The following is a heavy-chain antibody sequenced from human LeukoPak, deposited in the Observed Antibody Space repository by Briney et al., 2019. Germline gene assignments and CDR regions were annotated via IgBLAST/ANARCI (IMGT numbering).Heavy chain of an antibody. V-gene: IGHV4-34*01. J-gene: IGHJ4*02. CDR3: ARDYYDSSGFFDY. D-gene: IGHD3-22*01. CDR2: INHSGST. Sequence: SETLSLTCAVYGGSFSGYYWSWIRQPPGKGLEWIGEINHSGSTNYNPSLKSRVTISVDTSKNQFSLKLSSVTAADTAVYYCARDYYDSSGFFDYWGQGTLVTVSS. CDR1: GGSFSGYY.